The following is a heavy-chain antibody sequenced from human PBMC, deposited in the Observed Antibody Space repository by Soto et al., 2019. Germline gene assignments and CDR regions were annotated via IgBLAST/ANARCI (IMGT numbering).Heavy chain of an antibody. CDR3: ARGVRNCGDPSCYDSMDG. V-gene: IGHV4-4*02. CDR1: GGSISASNW. J-gene: IGHJ6*02. Sequence: QVQLQESGPGLVKPSGTLSLTCAVSGGSISASNWWSWVRQPPGKGLEWIGEIYHSGSTNYNPSLKRRVSISVDKSKNQFSLKLSSVTAADPAVYYCARGVRNCGDPSCYDSMDGWGQGTTVTVSS. D-gene: IGHD2-2*01. CDR2: IYHSGST.